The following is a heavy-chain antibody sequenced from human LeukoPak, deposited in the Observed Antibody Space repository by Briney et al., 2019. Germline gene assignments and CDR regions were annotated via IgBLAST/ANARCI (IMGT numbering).Heavy chain of an antibody. Sequence: SVKVSCKASGGTFSGYGINWVRQAPGQGLEWVRRVVPMSGTANYAQKFQGRVTITTDESTSTAYMELTSLRSEDTAVYYCARDFYYDTSGGGLTWGQGTMVTVSS. D-gene: IGHD3-22*01. CDR3: ARDFYYDTSGGGLT. J-gene: IGHJ3*01. CDR2: VVPMSGTA. CDR1: GGTFSGYG. V-gene: IGHV1-69*05.